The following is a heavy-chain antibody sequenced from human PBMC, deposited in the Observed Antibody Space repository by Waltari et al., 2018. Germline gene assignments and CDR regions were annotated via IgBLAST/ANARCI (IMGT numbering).Heavy chain of an antibody. CDR2: IYIGGST. J-gene: IGHJ4*02. CDR1: GFTVSSNY. V-gene: IGHV3-53*01. Sequence: EVQLVESGGGLIQPGGSLRLSCAASGFTVSSNYMSWVRQAPGKGLEWVSGIYIGGSTYSADSVKGRFTISRDNSKNTLDRQMNGLRAEDTAVYYCARGPAEVLWFGEFTFDYWGQGTLVTVSS. CDR3: ARGPAEVLWFGEFTFDY. D-gene: IGHD3-10*01.